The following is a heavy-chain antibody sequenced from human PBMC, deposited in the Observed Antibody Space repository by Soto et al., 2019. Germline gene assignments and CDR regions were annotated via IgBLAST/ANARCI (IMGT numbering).Heavy chain of an antibody. V-gene: IGHV2-5*02. CDR2: IYWADDK. CDR1: GFSITGNGEG. J-gene: IGHJ4*02. Sequence: GSGPTLVNPTQTLTLTCTFSGFSITGNGEGVGWIRQPPGKALEWLALIYWADDKRYSPSLRNRLTITLDNSKDQVILTMTDMGPADTDTYYCAHGYVQLLATFHYFDSWGQGTQVTLSS. D-gene: IGHD2-2*01. CDR3: AHGYVQLLATFHYFDS.